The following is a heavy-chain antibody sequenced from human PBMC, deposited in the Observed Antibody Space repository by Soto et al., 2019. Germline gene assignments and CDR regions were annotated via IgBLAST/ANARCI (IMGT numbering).Heavy chain of an antibody. CDR3: ARRSAAAGTSGPFDY. D-gene: IGHD6-13*01. Sequence: GESLKISCKGSGYSFTSYWIGWVRQMPGKGLEWMGIIYPGDSGTRYSPSFQGQVTISADKSISTAYLQWSSLKASDTAMYYCARRSAAAGTSGPFDYWGQGTLVTVSS. CDR2: IYPGDSGT. J-gene: IGHJ4*02. CDR1: GYSFTSYW. V-gene: IGHV5-51*01.